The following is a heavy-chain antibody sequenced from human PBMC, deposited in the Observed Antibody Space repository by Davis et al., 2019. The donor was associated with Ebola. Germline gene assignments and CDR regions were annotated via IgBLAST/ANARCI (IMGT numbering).Heavy chain of an antibody. J-gene: IGHJ4*02. CDR3: ARGRGDYDSSGYYYVNGWYFDY. CDR1: GGSISSYY. Sequence: SETLSLTCTVSGGSISSYYWSWIWQPPGKGLEWIGYIYYSGSTNYNPSLKSRVTISVDTSKNQFSLKLSSVTAADTAVYYCARGRGDYDSSGYYYVNGWYFDYWGQGTLVTVSS. D-gene: IGHD3-22*01. V-gene: IGHV4-59*01. CDR2: IYYSGST.